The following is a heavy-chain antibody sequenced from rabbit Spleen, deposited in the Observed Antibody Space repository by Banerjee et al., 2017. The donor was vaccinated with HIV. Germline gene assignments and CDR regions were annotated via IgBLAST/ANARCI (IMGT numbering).Heavy chain of an antibody. V-gene: IGHV1S40*01. CDR2: IYAGSSGST. CDR1: GFSFSSNW. Sequence: QSLEESGGDLVKPGGTLTLTCTVSGFSFSSNWICWVRQAPGKGLEWIACIYAGSSGSTAYASWAKGRFTISKTSSTTVTLQMTSLTAADTATYFCARGSATMTMVITGYYLYLWGQGTLVTVS. J-gene: IGHJ4*01. D-gene: IGHD2-1*01. CDR3: ARGSATMTMVITGYYLYL.